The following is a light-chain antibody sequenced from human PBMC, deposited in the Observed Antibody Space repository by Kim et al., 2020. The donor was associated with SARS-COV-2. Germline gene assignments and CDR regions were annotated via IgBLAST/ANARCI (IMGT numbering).Light chain of an antibody. CDR2: DVS. CDR1: SSDVGGYNY. Sequence: QSASVSGSPGQSITISCTGTSSDVGGYNYVSWYQQHPGKAPKLMIYDVSNRPSGVSNRFSGSKSGNTASLTISGLQAEDEADYYCSSYTSSSTLGVFGTGTKVTVL. V-gene: IGLV2-14*03. CDR3: SSYTSSSTLGV. J-gene: IGLJ1*01.